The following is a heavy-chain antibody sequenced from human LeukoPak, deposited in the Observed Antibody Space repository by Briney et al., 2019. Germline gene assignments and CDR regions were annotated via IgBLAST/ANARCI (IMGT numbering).Heavy chain of an antibody. J-gene: IGHJ6*03. D-gene: IGHD3-10*01. CDR3: ARDLRSGYGSGSEYYYYYYMDV. CDR1: GGSISSRPYY. V-gene: IGHV4-39*07. Sequence: SETLSLTCTVSGGSISSRPYYWGWIRQPPGKGLEWIASIYYSGSPYYNPSLKSRVTISVDTSKNQFSLKLSSVTAADTAVYYCARDLRSGYGSGSEYYYYYYMDVWGKGTTVTVSS. CDR2: IYYSGSP.